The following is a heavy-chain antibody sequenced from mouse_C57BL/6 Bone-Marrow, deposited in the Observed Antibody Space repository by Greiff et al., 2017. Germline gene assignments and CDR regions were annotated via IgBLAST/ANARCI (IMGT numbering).Heavy chain of an antibody. J-gene: IGHJ2*01. V-gene: IGHV1-81*01. CDR1: GYTFTSYG. Sequence: VQLQQSGAELARPGASVKLSCKASGYTFTSYGISWVKQRTGQGLEWIGEIYPRSGNTYYTEKVKGKATLTADKSSSTVYMELRSLTSEDSAVYFCARGRWDYDGPLDYWGQGTTLTVSS. CDR3: ARGRWDYDGPLDY. CDR2: IYPRSGNT. D-gene: IGHD2-4*01.